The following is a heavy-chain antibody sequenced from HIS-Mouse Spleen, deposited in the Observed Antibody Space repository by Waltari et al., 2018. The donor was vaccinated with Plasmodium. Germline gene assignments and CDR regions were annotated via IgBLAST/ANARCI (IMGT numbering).Heavy chain of an antibody. J-gene: IGHJ4*02. Sequence: QLQLQESGPGLVKPSETLSLPCTVPGGSISSSSYYWGWLRQPPGKGLEWIGSIYYSGSTYYNPSLKSRVTISVDTSKNQFSLKLSSVTAADTAVYYCARDRITGTSYFDYWGQGTLVIVSS. CDR3: ARDRITGTSYFDY. CDR1: GGSISSSSYY. CDR2: IYYSGST. D-gene: IGHD1-7*01. V-gene: IGHV4-39*07.